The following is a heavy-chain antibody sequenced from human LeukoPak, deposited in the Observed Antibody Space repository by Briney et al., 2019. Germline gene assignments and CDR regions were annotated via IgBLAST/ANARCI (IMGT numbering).Heavy chain of an antibody. CDR1: GYTFTSYG. V-gene: IGHV1-18*01. D-gene: IGHD2-15*01. J-gene: IGHJ3*02. CDR2: ISAYNGNT. CDR3: ARVTPKYCSGGSCHAFDI. Sequence: PVASVKVSCEASGYTFTSYGISWVRQAPGQGLEWMGWISAYNGNTNYAQKLQGRVTMTTDTSTSTAYMELRSLRSDDTAVYYCARVTPKYCSGGSCHAFDIWGQGTMVTVSS.